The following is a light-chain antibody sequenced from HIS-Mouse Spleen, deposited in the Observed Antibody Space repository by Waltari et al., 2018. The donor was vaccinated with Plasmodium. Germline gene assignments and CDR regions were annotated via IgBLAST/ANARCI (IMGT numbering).Light chain of an antibody. CDR2: GAS. CDR3: QQYNNWSFT. J-gene: IGKJ3*01. Sequence: EIVMTHSPATLSVSPGERPTLSCRASQGVSSNLAWYQQKPGQAPRLLIYGASTRATGIPARFSGSGSGTEFTLTISSLQSEDFAVYYCQQYNNWSFTFGPGTKVDIK. V-gene: IGKV3-15*01. CDR1: QGVSSN.